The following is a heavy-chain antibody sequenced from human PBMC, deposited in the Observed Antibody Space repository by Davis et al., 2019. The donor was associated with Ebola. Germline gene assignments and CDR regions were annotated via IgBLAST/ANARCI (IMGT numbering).Heavy chain of an antibody. D-gene: IGHD6-13*01. CDR1: GYTFTSYD. V-gene: IGHV1-8*01. CDR3: ARDLAAAAWFDP. CDR2: MNPNSGNT. J-gene: IGHJ5*02. Sequence: ASVKVSCKASGYTFTSYDINWVRQATGQGLEWMGWMNPNSGNTGYAQKFQGRATMPRNTNISTAYMEVSRLRSDDTAVYYCARDLAAAAWFDPWGQGTVVTVSS.